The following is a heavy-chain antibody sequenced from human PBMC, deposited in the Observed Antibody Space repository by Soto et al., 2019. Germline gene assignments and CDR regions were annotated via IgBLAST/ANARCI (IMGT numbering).Heavy chain of an antibody. Sequence: PGGSLRLSCAASGFTFSSYSMSWVRQAPGKGLEWVSGFRTGGDDGTTYHADSVKGRFTISRDNSKNTLFLQMSSLRAEDTAIYYCAKKVNSGPGSQYFDYWGQGTLVTVSS. CDR2: FRTGGDDGTT. V-gene: IGHV3-23*01. CDR1: GFTFSSYS. D-gene: IGHD3-10*01. J-gene: IGHJ4*02. CDR3: AKKVNSGPGSQYFDY.